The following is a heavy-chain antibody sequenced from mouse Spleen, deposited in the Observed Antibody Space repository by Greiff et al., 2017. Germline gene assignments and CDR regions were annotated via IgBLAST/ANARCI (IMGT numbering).Heavy chain of an antibody. CDR2: IYPRDGST. CDR1: GYTFTSYD. Sequence: QVQLKQSGPELVKPGASVKLSCKASGYTFTSYDINWVKQRPGQGLEWIGWIYPRDGSTKYNEKFKGKATLTVDTSSSTAYMELHSLTSEDSAVYFCARSGYGSSYVGYWYFDVWGTGTTVTVSS. D-gene: IGHD1-1*01. V-gene: IGHV1-85*01. CDR3: ARSGYGSSYVGYWYFDV. J-gene: IGHJ1*03.